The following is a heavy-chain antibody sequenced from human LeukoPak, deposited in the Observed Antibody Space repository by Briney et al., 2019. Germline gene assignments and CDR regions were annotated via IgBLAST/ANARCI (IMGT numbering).Heavy chain of an antibody. V-gene: IGHV1-3*04. J-gene: IGHJ4*02. CDR3: ASKPRGESRPFDY. D-gene: IGHD3-16*01. Sequence: ASVKVSCKTSGYTFTTHAVHWVRQAPGQSLEWMGWINTANDDTGYSQKFQGRVTITSDTSASTGYMEMSSLRSEDTAVYYCASKPRGESRPFDYWGQGTLVTVSS. CDR2: INTANDDT. CDR1: GYTFTTHA.